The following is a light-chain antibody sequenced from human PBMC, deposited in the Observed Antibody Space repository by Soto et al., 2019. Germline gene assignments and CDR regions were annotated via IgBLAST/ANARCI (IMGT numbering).Light chain of an antibody. CDR2: DVN. CDR3: CSYAGSYTWV. Sequence: QSALTQPRSVSGSPGQSVTISCTGTSSDVGNYNYVSWYQQHPGKAPKLMIYDVNKRPSGVPDRFSGSKSGNTASLTISGLQTEDEADYYCCSYAGSYTWVFGGGTKLTLL. CDR1: SSDVGNYNY. V-gene: IGLV2-11*01. J-gene: IGLJ3*02.